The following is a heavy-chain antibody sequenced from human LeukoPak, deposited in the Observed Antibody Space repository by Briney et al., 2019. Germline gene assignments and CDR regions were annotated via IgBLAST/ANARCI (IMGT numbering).Heavy chain of an antibody. CDR1: GFTVSSNY. Sequence: PGGSLRLSCAASGFTVSSNYMSWVRQAPGKGLEWVSVIYSGGSTYYADSVKGRFTISRHNSKNTLYLQMNSLRAEDTAVYYCARDVSRNYDSSGYYLDWGQGTLVTVSS. D-gene: IGHD3-22*01. CDR3: ARDVSRNYDSSGYYLD. CDR2: IYSGGST. V-gene: IGHV3-53*04. J-gene: IGHJ4*02.